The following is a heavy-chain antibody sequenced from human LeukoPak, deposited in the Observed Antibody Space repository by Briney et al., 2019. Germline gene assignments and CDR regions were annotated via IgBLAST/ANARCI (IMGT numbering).Heavy chain of an antibody. V-gene: IGHV3-23*01. CDR3: ATYAQKWVPSDS. CDR2: IYGNGREI. Sequence: GGSLRLSCAASGFTFSASPMIWVRQVSGKGLEWVSVIYGNGREIHYADSVKGRFTISRDNPKNTLFLQMNSLRAEDTAVYYCATYAQKWVPSDSWGQGTLVTVSS. J-gene: IGHJ5*02. D-gene: IGHD3-16*01. CDR1: GFTFSASP.